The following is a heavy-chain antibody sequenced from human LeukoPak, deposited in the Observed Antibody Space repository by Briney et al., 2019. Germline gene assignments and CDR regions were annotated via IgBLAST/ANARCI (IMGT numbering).Heavy chain of an antibody. Sequence: ASVKVSCKASGYTFTTSYINLVRQAPGPPLEGMGWVSAYNGKTSYAQRFQGRVTMTTDSSTSTAYMDLASLRSDDTAVYYCARGGTFYPSIDYWGQGTLVTVSS. CDR1: GYTFTTSY. CDR3: ARGGTFYPSIDY. V-gene: IGHV1-18*01. D-gene: IGHD1-26*01. CDR2: VSAYNGKT. J-gene: IGHJ4*02.